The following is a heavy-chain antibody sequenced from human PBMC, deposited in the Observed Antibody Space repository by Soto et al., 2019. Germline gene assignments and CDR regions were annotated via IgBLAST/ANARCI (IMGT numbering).Heavy chain of an antibody. J-gene: IGHJ4*02. V-gene: IGHV3-7*01. CDR1: GSSIRSYW. D-gene: IGHD3-16*01. CDR2: IKEDGSEI. CDR3: ARDVGFDYVN. Sequence: EVQLVESGGGLVQPGGSLRISCAVSGSSIRSYWMSWVRQAPGKGLEWVASIKEDGSEIYYVESVRGRFTISRDSAENALQLLMNSLSAEDTGVYFCARDVGFDYVNWGQGTLVIVSS.